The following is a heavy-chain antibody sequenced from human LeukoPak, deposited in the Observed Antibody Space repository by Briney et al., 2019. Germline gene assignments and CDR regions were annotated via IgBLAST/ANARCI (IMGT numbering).Heavy chain of an antibody. CDR1: GYTFTSYD. J-gene: IGHJ4*02. D-gene: IGHD1-26*01. CDR2: MNPNSGNT. V-gene: IGHV1-8*01. Sequence: ASVTVSFKASGYTFTSYDINWVRQATGQGLEWMGWMNPNSGNTGYAQKFQGRVTITRNTSISPAYIELSSLRSEDTAVYYCARQGGSYPTVDYWGQGTLVTVSS. CDR3: ARQGGSYPTVDY.